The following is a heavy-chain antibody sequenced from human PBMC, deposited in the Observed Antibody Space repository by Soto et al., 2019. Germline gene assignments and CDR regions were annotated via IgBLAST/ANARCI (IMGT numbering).Heavy chain of an antibody. Sequence: QVQLQESGPGLVKPSGTLSLTCAVSGGSISSSNWWSWVRQPPGKGLEWIGEIYHSGSTNYNPSLKSRVNISVDKSKNQFSLKLSSVTAADTAVYYCARDLGANSHYYDYYGMDVWGQGTTVTVSS. D-gene: IGHD1-26*01. V-gene: IGHV4-4*02. CDR3: ARDLGANSHYYDYYGMDV. CDR2: IYHSGST. CDR1: GGSISSSNW. J-gene: IGHJ6*02.